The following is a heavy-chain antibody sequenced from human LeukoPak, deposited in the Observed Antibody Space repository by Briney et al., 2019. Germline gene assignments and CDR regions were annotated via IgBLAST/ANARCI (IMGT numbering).Heavy chain of an antibody. CDR1: GFTLSSYA. D-gene: IGHD3-22*01. CDR2: IRRTGGST. V-gene: IGHV3-23*01. J-gene: IGHJ4*02. CDR3: ANTDYYDTSALDY. Sequence: PGGSLRPSCAASGFTLSSYAMSWVRQAPGKGLEWVSAIRRTGGSTYYADSVKGRFTISRDNSKNTLYLQMNSLRAEDTAVYYCANTDYYDTSALDYWGQGTLVTVSS.